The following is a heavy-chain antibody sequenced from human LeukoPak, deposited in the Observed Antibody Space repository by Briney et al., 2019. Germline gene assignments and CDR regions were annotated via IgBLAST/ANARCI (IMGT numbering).Heavy chain of an antibody. CDR3: ARRSNPPGRIDH. J-gene: IGHJ4*02. V-gene: IGHV3-23*01. D-gene: IGHD1-14*01. Sequence: GGSLRLSCAASGFTFSSYAMSWVRQAPGKGLEWVSAISGSGGSTYYADSVKGRFTISRDNSRNTMYLQMNSLKGEDTAVYYCARRSNPPGRIDHWGQGTLVTVSS. CDR2: ISGSGGST. CDR1: GFTFSSYA.